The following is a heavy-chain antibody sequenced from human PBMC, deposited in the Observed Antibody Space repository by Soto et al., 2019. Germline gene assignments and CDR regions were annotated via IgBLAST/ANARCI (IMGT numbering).Heavy chain of an antibody. D-gene: IGHD2-15*01. CDR2: ISAYNGNT. Sequence: QVQLVQSGAEVKKPGASVKVSCKASGYTFTSYGISWVRQAPGQGLEWMGWISAYNGNTNYAQKLQGRVTMTTDTSTSTAYMELRSLRSDDTAVYYCARVRDIVVVVAATSNWFDPWGQGTLVTVFS. J-gene: IGHJ5*02. CDR1: GYTFTSYG. V-gene: IGHV1-18*01. CDR3: ARVRDIVVVVAATSNWFDP.